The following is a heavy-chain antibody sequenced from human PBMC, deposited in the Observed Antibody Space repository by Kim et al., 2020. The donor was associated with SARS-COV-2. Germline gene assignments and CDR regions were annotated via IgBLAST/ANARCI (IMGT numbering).Heavy chain of an antibody. Sequence: GGSLRLSCAASGFIFRNFGLHWVRQAPGKGLEWVAFISNDGATAIYADSVRGRFTISRDYSENKVYLQMDSLYAGDTAVYYCARPSCSPFDFWGQGTLV. CDR1: GFIFRNFG. V-gene: IGHV3-33*05. CDR2: ISNDGATA. D-gene: IGHD3-10*02. CDR3: ARPSCSPFDF. J-gene: IGHJ4*02.